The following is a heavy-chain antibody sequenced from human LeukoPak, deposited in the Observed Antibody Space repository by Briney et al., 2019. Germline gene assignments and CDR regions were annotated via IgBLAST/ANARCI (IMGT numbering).Heavy chain of an antibody. CDR1: GYTLTSYD. J-gene: IGHJ6*03. Sequence: ASVKVSRKASGYTLTSYDSNWVRQATGPGLEWMVWMNPNSGKTGYAPKCQGRVTITWKTSIRTAYLELSSRRSAETAGFYCARGHPGGYYYYMDVWGKGTTVTVSS. CDR3: ARGHPGGYYYYMDV. V-gene: IGHV1-8*01. D-gene: IGHD3-10*01. CDR2: MNPNSGKT.